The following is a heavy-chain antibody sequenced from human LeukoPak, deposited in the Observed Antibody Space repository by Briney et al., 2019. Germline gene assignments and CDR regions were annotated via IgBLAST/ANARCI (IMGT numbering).Heavy chain of an antibody. D-gene: IGHD6-13*01. CDR2: INPNSGGT. CDR1: GYTFTGYY. CDR3: ATDRPSSSWAYFDY. V-gene: IGHV1-2*02. J-gene: IGHJ4*02. Sequence: ASVKVSCKASGYTFTGYYMHWVRQAPGQGLEWMGWINPNSGGTNYAQKFQGRVTMTRDTSISTAYMELSRLRSEDTAVYYCATDRPSSSWAYFDYWGQGTLVTVSS.